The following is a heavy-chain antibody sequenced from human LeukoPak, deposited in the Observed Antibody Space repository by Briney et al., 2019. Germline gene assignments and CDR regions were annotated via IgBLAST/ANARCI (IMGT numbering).Heavy chain of an antibody. D-gene: IGHD2-2*01. CDR1: GYTFTSYG. J-gene: IGHJ4*02. V-gene: IGHV1-18*01. CDR3: ARDGSYYSSTRCYVVAPLDY. CDR2: ISAYNGNT. Sequence: ASVKVSCKASGYTFTSYGISWVRQAPGQGLEWMGWISAYNGNTNYAQKLQGRVTMTTDTSTSTAYMELRSLRSDDTAVYYCARDGSYYSSTRCYVVAPLDYWGQGTLVTVSS.